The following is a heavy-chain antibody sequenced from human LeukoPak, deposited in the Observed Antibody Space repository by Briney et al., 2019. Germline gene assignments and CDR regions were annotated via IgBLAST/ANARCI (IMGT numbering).Heavy chain of an antibody. CDR1: GGSISSGGYY. Sequence: PSETLSLTCTVSGGSISSGGYYWSWIRQHPGKGLEWIGYIYYSGSTYYNPSLKSRVTISVDTSKNQFSLKLSSVAAADTAVYYCGRGSIGSPPDYYGSGSDTYYFDYWGQGTLVTVSS. CDR3: GRGSIGSPPDYYGSGSDTYYFDY. CDR2: IYYSGST. D-gene: IGHD3-10*01. V-gene: IGHV4-31*03. J-gene: IGHJ4*02.